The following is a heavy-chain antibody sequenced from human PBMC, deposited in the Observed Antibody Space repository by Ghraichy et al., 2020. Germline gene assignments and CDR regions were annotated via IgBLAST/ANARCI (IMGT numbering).Heavy chain of an antibody. J-gene: IGHJ3*02. CDR3: AKGYYDFWSGYYKNKQDAFDI. V-gene: IGHV3-23*01. CDR2: ISGSGGST. CDR1: GFTFSSYA. D-gene: IGHD3-3*01. Sequence: GGSLRLSCAASGFTFSSYAMSWVRQAPGKGLEWVSAISGSGGSTYYADSVKGRFTISRDNSKNTLYLQMNSLRAEDTAVYYCAKGYYDFWSGYYKNKQDAFDIWGQGTMVTVSS.